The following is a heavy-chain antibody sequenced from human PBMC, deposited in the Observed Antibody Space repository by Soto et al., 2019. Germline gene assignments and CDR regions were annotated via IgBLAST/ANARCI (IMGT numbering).Heavy chain of an antibody. CDR3: AREADAWELTTYNWFDP. CDR1: GFTFSSYA. V-gene: IGHV3-30-3*01. D-gene: IGHD1-26*01. J-gene: IGHJ5*02. CDR2: ISYDGSNK. Sequence: GGSLRLSCAASGFTFSSYAMHWVRQAPGKGLEWVAVISYDGSNKYYANSVKGRFTISRDNSKNSLYLQMNSLRVEDTAVYYCAREADAWELTTYNWFDPWGQGTLVTVSS.